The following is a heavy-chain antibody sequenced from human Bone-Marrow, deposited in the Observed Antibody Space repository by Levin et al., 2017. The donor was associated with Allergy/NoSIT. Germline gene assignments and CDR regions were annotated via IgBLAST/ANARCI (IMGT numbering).Heavy chain of an antibody. Sequence: GESLKISCKASGYTFTGYYMHWVRQAPGQGLEWMGWINPNSGGTNYAQKFQGRVTMTRDTSISTAYMELSRLRSDDTAVYYCARDQPLAAAYLDYWGQGTLVTVSS. D-gene: IGHD6-13*01. CDR1: GYTFTGYY. V-gene: IGHV1-2*02. J-gene: IGHJ4*02. CDR3: ARDQPLAAAYLDY. CDR2: INPNSGGT.